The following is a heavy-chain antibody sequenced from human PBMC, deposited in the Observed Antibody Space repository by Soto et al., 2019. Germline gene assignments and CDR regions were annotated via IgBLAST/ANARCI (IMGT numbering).Heavy chain of an antibody. CDR1: GYTFTSYD. Sequence: ASVKVSCKASGYTFTSYDINWVRQATGQGLEWMGWMNPNSGNTGFAQKFQRRVTMTRNTSISTAYMELSSLRSEDTAVYYCARGRMTTVTISYYYYYMDVWGKGTTVTVSS. CDR3: ARGRMTTVTISYYYYYMDV. J-gene: IGHJ6*03. D-gene: IGHD4-17*01. V-gene: IGHV1-8*01. CDR2: MNPNSGNT.